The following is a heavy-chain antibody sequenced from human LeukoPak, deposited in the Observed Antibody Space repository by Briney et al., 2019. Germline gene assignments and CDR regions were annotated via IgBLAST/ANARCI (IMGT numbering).Heavy chain of an antibody. CDR1: GGSISSYY. Sequence: SETLSLTCTVSGGSISSYYWSWIRQPPGKGLEWIGYIYYSGSTNYNPSLKSRVTMSVDTSKNQFSLKLSSVTAADTAVYYCARGDSTDAFDIWGQGTMVTVSS. CDR2: IYYSGST. V-gene: IGHV4-59*12. J-gene: IGHJ3*02. CDR3: ARGDSTDAFDI. D-gene: IGHD5/OR15-5a*01.